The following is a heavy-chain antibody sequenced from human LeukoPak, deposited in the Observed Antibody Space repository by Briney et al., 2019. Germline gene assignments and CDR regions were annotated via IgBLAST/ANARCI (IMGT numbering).Heavy chain of an antibody. J-gene: IGHJ4*02. V-gene: IGHV5-51*01. CDR1: GYTFSSYW. CDR3: ARPRDSSSQYYFDY. Sequence: GESLKISCKGSGYTFSSYWIGWVRQMPGKGLEWMGIIYPGDSGIRYSPSFQGQVTISADKSISTAYLQWSSLKASDTAMYYCARPRDSSSQYYFDYWGQGTLVTVSS. D-gene: IGHD6-6*01. CDR2: IYPGDSGI.